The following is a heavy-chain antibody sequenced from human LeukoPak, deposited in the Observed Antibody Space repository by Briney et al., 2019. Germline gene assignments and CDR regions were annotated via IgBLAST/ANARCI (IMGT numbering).Heavy chain of an antibody. V-gene: IGHV1-69*13. D-gene: IGHD1-26*01. CDR3: ARLYSGSYYDAFDI. CDR1: GGTFSSYA. Sequence: SVKVSCKASGGTFSSYAISWVRQAPGQGLEWMGGIIPIFGTANYAQKFQGRVTITADESTSTAYMELSSLRSGDTAVYYCARLYSGSYYDAFDIWGQGTMVTVSS. CDR2: IIPIFGTA. J-gene: IGHJ3*02.